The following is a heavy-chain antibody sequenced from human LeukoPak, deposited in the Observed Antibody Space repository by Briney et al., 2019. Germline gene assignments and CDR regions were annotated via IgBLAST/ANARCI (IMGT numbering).Heavy chain of an antibody. CDR3: AKENTAMVPGAFDI. CDR2: ISYDGSNK. Sequence: GGSLRLSCAASGFTFSSYGMHWVRQAPGKGLEWVAVISYDGSNKYYADSVKGRFTISRGNSKNTLYLQMNSLRAEDTAVYYCAKENTAMVPGAFDIWGQGTMVTVSS. CDR1: GFTFSSYG. V-gene: IGHV3-30*18. J-gene: IGHJ3*02. D-gene: IGHD5-18*01.